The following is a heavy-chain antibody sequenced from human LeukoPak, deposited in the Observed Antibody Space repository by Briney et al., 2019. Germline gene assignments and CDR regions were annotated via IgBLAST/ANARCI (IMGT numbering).Heavy chain of an antibody. D-gene: IGHD3-22*01. J-gene: IGHJ3*02. CDR3: AIPRGGKLLLDAFDI. V-gene: IGHV3-30*02. Sequence: GGSLRLSCAASGFTFSTYDMHWVRQAPGKGLEWVGFIRYDGSNKNYPDSVKGRFTISRDNSRNALYLQMNSLRAEDTAVYYCAIPRGGKLLLDAFDIWGQGTMVTVSS. CDR1: GFTFSTYD. CDR2: IRYDGSNK.